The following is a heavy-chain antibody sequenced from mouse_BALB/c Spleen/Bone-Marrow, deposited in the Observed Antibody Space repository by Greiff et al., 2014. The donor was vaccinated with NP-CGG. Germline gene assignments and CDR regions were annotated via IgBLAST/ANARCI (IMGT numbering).Heavy chain of an antibody. CDR3: VSYYYGNYFDS. CDR1: GFNIKDTY. D-gene: IGHD1-1*01. V-gene: IGHV14-3*02. J-gene: IGHJ2*01. Sequence: VQLKESGAELVKPGASVKLSCTASGFNIKDTYMHWVKQRPEQGLEWIGRTDPANGNTKYDPKFQGKATITADTSSNTAYLQLSSLTSEDTAVYYCVSYYYGNYFDSWGQGTTLTVSS. CDR2: TDPANGNT.